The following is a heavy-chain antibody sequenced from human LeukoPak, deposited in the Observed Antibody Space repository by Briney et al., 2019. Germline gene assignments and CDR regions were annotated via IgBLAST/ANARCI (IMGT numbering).Heavy chain of an antibody. V-gene: IGHV3-23*01. J-gene: IGHJ4*02. CDR3: ANVGGAGWRFFDY. Sequence: GGSLRLSCAASGFTFTSYAMSWVRQAPGKGLEWVSVISGSGGTTYYADSVKGRFTISRDNSKNTLYLQMNSLRVEDTAVYYCANVGGAGWRFFDYWGQGTLVTVSS. D-gene: IGHD6-19*01. CDR1: GFTFTSYA. CDR2: ISGSGGTT.